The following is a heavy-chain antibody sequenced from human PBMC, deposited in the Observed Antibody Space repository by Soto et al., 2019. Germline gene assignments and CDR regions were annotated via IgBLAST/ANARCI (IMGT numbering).Heavy chain of an antibody. CDR1: GYTFTRYG. V-gene: IGHV1-18*01. CDR2: INGYNGNT. Sequence: QVQLVQSGAEVKKPGASVKVSCKASGYTFTRYGITWVRQARGQGLEWMGWINGYNGNTKYAQKLQGRVTMTTDTSTSTASMELRSLTSDDTAVYYCAREGDYPYYYYGMDVWGQGNTVTVSS. D-gene: IGHD4-17*01. CDR3: AREGDYPYYYYGMDV. J-gene: IGHJ6*02.